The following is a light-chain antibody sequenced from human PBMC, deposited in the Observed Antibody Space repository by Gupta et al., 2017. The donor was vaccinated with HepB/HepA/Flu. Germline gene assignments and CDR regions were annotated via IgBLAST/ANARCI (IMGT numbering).Light chain of an antibody. CDR3: KQRIHLPLT. CDR1: QSLLHSDGKTH. Sequence: DIVMNQTPLSLSVTPGQQASISCKSSQSLLHSDGKTHLYWYLQKPGQPPNLLIYEASKRGSGVPDRFSGSGSGTDFTLKISRVQAEDVGVYYCKQRIHLPLTFGQGTKVDIK. V-gene: IGKV2D-29*01. CDR2: EAS. J-gene: IGKJ2*01.